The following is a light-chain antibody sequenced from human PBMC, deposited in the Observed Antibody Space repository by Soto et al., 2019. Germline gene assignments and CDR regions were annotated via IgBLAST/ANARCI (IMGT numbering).Light chain of an antibody. Sequence: EIVLTQSPGTLSLSPGERATLSCRASQSVSSSYLAWYQQKPGQAPRLLIYGASSSATGIPDRFSGSWSGTDLTLTISRLEPEDVAVYYCQHYGSLVLTFGGGTKVEIK. CDR2: GAS. CDR1: QSVSSSY. J-gene: IGKJ4*02. CDR3: QHYGSLVLT. V-gene: IGKV3-20*01.